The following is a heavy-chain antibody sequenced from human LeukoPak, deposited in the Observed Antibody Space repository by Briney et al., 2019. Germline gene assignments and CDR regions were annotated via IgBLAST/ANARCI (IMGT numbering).Heavy chain of an antibody. D-gene: IGHD6-13*01. CDR3: ARDPTMRSIAAADY. CDR1: GFTVSSNS. V-gene: IGHV3-53*01. CDR2: ISSGGNT. J-gene: IGHJ4*02. Sequence: GGSLRLSCKVSGFTVSSNSWSWVRQAPGKGLEWVSFISSGGNTDHSDSVKGRFTISRDNAKNSLYLQMNSLRAEDTAVYYCARDPTMRSIAAADYWGQGTLVTVSS.